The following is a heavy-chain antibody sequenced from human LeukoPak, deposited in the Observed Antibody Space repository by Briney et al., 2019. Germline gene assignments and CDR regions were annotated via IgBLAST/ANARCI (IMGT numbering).Heavy chain of an antibody. CDR2: INPSGGST. CDR3: ARDSPNMVRGVITYYYYGMDV. V-gene: IGHV1-46*01. D-gene: IGHD3-10*01. CDR1: GYTFTSYY. J-gene: IGHJ6*02. Sequence: ASVKVSCKASGYTFTSYYMHWVRQAPGQGLEWMGIINPSGGSTSYAQKFQGRVTMTTDTSTSTAYMELRSLRSDDTAVYYCARDSPNMVRGVITYYYYGMDVWGQGTTVTVSS.